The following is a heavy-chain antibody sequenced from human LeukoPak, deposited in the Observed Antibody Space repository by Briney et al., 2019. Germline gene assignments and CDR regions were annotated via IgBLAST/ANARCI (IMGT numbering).Heavy chain of an antibody. CDR1: GFTFSSYA. J-gene: IGHJ4*02. CDR2: ISGSATST. CDR3: AKGPRVFGGLIGSGGYYFDY. Sequence: GGSLRLSCAASGFTFSSYAMNWVRQAPGQGLEWVFGISGSATSTYYADSVKGRFTISRDNANNTLYLQMNSLRAEDTAVYYCAKGPRVFGGLIGSGGYYFDYWGQGTLVTVSS. D-gene: IGHD3-16*02. V-gene: IGHV3-23*01.